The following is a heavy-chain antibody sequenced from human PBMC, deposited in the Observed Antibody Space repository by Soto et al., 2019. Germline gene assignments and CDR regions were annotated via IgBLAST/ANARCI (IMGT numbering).Heavy chain of an antibody. CDR3: ARSDSSSWENWFDP. J-gene: IGHJ5*02. D-gene: IGHD6-13*01. CDR2: ISSSSSYI. V-gene: IGHV3-21*01. Sequence: GGSLRLSCAASGFTFSSYSMNWVRQAPGKGLEWVSSISSSSSYIYYADSVKGRFTISRDNAKNSLYLQMNSLRAEDTAVYYCARSDSSSWENWFDPWGQGTLVTVSS. CDR1: GFTFSSYS.